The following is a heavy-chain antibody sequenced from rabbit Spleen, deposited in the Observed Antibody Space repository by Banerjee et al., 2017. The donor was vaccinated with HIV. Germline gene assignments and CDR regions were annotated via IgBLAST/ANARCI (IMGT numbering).Heavy chain of an antibody. V-gene: IGHV1S47*01. CDR2: IDPVFGIT. D-gene: IGHD4-1*01. Sequence: QEQVVESGGGLVQPGGSLKLSCKASGFDFSSYGVSWVRQAPGKGLEWIGYIDPVFGITYYASWVNGRFTISSHNAQNTLYLQLNSLTAADTATYFCVREVAAKFNLWGPGTLVTVS. CDR3: VREVAAKFNL. CDR1: GFDFSSYG. J-gene: IGHJ4*01.